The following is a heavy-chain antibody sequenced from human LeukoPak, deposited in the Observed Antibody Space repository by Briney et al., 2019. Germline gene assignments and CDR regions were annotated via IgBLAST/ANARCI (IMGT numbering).Heavy chain of an antibody. CDR3: ARRTHDYGDYVDY. CDR1: GGSISSSSYY. J-gene: IGHJ4*02. Sequence: SETLSLTCTVSGGSISSSSYYWGWIRQPPGKGLGWIGSIYYSGSTYYNPSLKSRVTISVDTSKNQFSLKLSSVTAADTAVYYCARRTHDYGDYVDYWGQGTLVTVSS. V-gene: IGHV4-39*01. D-gene: IGHD4-17*01. CDR2: IYYSGST.